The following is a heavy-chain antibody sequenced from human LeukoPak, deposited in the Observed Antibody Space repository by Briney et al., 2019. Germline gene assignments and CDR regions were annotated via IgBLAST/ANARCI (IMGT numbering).Heavy chain of an antibody. D-gene: IGHD3-22*01. Sequence: GASVKVSCKASGYTFTGYYMHWVRQAPGQGLEWMGRINPNSGGTNYAQKFQGGVTMTRDTSISTAYMELSRLRSDDTAVYYCARDPGSGYYYDYWGQGTLVTVSS. CDR2: INPNSGGT. J-gene: IGHJ4*02. CDR3: ARDPGSGYYYDY. V-gene: IGHV1-2*06. CDR1: GYTFTGYY.